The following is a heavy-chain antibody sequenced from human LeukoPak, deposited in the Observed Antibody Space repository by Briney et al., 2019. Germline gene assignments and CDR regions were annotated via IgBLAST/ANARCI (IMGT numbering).Heavy chain of an antibody. J-gene: IGHJ6*03. D-gene: IGHD1-7*01. V-gene: IGHV3-30*01. CDR2: ISFDGREK. Sequence: HSGGSLRLSCAASGFTFSSYALHWVRQAPGKGLEWVAVISFDGREKSYADPVKGRFTISRDNSKNTLYVQMNSLRAEDTAVYYCATDNWNYVRSYYMDVWGEGTTVIVSS. CDR3: ATDNWNYVRSYYMDV. CDR1: GFTFSSYA.